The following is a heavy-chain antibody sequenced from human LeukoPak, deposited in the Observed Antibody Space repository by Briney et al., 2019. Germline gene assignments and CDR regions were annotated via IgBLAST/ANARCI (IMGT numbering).Heavy chain of an antibody. CDR3: ARVGIVATLSGYSPAFSH. CDR1: GFTFSSYA. J-gene: IGHJ4*02. Sequence: GGSLRLSCAASGFTFSSYAMSWVRQAPGKGLEWVSAISGSGGSTYYADSVKGRFTISRDNSKNTLYLQMNSLRAEDTAVYYCARVGIVATLSGYSPAFSHWGQGTLVTVSS. CDR2: ISGSGGST. D-gene: IGHD5-12*01. V-gene: IGHV3-23*01.